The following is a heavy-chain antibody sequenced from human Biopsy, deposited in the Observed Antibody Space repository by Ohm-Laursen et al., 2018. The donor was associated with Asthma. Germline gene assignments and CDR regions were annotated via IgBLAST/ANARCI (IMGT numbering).Heavy chain of an antibody. V-gene: IGHV3-30*03. CDR3: ARTHERWTSIQNDALDI. J-gene: IGHJ3*02. D-gene: IGHD4-23*01. CDR2: ISYDGGNK. CDR1: GFTFSIYD. Sequence: SLRLSCAAPGFTFSIYDIHWVRQAPGKGLEWVAVISYDGGNKFYGDSVKGRFTLSRDNSRNTLYLQMNSLRVEDTAIYYCARTHERWTSIQNDALDIWGQGTMVIISS.